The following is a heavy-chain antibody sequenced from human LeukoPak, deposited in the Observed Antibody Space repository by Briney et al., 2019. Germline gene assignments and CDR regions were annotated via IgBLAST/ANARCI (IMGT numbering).Heavy chain of an antibody. Sequence: SETLSLTCTVSGGSISSYYWSWIRQPPGKGLEWIGYIYYSGSTNYNPSLKSRGTISVDTSKNQFSLKLSSVTAADTAVYYCARAYSRSRQPFDYLRQGSLVTVSS. J-gene: IGHJ4*02. D-gene: IGHD1-26*01. CDR2: IYYSGST. V-gene: IGHV4-59*01. CDR1: GGSISSYY. CDR3: ARAYSRSRQPFDY.